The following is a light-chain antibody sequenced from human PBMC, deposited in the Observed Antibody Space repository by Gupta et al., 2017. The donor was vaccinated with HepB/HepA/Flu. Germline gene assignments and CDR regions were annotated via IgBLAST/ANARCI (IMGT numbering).Light chain of an antibody. CDR3: QQYYTSPRT. CDR2: GAS. Sequence: DIVMTQSPDSLAVSLGERATINCKSRQSVLHSSNNKNYLAWYQQKARQPPKLLIYGASTRESGVPDRFSGSGSGTDFTLTISSLQAEDVAVYYCQQYYTSPRTFGQGTKVEIK. CDR1: QSVLHSSNNKNY. V-gene: IGKV4-1*01. J-gene: IGKJ1*01.